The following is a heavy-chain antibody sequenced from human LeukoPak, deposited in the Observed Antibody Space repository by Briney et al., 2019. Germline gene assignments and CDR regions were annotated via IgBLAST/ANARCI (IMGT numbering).Heavy chain of an antibody. CDR1: GGSISNYY. D-gene: IGHD3-10*01. V-gene: IGHV4-59*12. CDR2: ISYSGRT. CDR3: ARDIATMVRGATQDY. J-gene: IGHJ4*02. Sequence: SETLSLTCTMSGGSISNYYWNWIRRPPGKGLEWIGYISYSGRTNYNPSFKSRVTMSVDTSKNQFSLKLSSVTAADTAVYYCARDIATMVRGATQDYWGQGTLVTVSS.